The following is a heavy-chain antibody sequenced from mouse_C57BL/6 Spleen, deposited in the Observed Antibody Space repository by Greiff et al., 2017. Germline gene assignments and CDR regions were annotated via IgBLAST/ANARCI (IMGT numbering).Heavy chain of an antibody. Sequence: EVQLQQSVAELVRPGASVKLSCTASGFNIKNTYMHWVKQRPEQGLEWIGRIDPANGNTKYAPKFQGKATITADTSSNTAYLQLSSLTSEDTAIYYCATIYYDYDGGDYFDDWGQGTTLTVSS. CDR2: IDPANGNT. CDR3: ATIYYDYDGGDYFDD. D-gene: IGHD2-4*01. V-gene: IGHV14-3*01. J-gene: IGHJ2*01. CDR1: GFNIKNTY.